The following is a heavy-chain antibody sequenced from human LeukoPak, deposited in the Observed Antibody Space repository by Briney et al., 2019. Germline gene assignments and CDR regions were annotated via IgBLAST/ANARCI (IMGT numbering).Heavy chain of an antibody. J-gene: IGHJ4*02. Sequence: PSETLSLTCAVDGGSFSGYYWSWIRQPPGKGLEWIVEINHSGSTNYNPSLKSRVTISVDTSKNKFSLKLSSVTAADTAVYYCARGPALYSNYGAHFDYWGQGTLVTVSS. V-gene: IGHV4-34*01. D-gene: IGHD4-11*01. CDR3: ARGPALYSNYGAHFDY. CDR2: INHSGST. CDR1: GGSFSGYY.